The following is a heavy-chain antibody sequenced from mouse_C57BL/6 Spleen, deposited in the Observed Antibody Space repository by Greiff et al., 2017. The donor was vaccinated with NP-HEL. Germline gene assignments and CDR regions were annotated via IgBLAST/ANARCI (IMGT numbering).Heavy chain of an antibody. CDR3: ERYYDSALWYVDV. V-gene: IGHV1-78*01. J-gene: IGHJ1*03. D-gene: IGHD2-4*01. CDR1: GYTFTDHT. CDR2: IYPRDGST. Sequence: VQLQQSDAELVKPGASVKISCKVSGYTFTDHTIYWMKQRPEQGLEWIGYIYPRDGSTKYNEKFKGKATVTADKSSSTDYLQLNSRTFEDSAIYFCERYYDSALWYVDVWGTGTTVTVSS.